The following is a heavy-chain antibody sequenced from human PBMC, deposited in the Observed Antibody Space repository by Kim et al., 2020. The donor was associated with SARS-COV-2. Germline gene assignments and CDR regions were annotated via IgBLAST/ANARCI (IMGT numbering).Heavy chain of an antibody. Sequence: GGSLRLSCAASGFTFSNYAMNWVRQAPGRGLEWVSVISGSADTTYFADSVRGRFTISRDDAKNTLYLQMNSLRAEDTAIYYCARNSCGSGCFPADVWG. CDR3: ARNSCGSGCFPADV. V-gene: IGHV3-23*01. CDR1: GFTFSNYA. J-gene: IGHJ6*02. CDR2: ISGSADTT. D-gene: IGHD2-15*01.